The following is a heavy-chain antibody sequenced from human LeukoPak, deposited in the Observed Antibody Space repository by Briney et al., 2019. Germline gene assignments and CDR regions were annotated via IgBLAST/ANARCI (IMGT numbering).Heavy chain of an antibody. J-gene: IGHJ4*02. CDR2: ISGRGGST. CDR3: AKVAAAGTHLDY. D-gene: IGHD6-13*01. V-gene: IGHV3-23*01. Sequence: GGSLRLSCAASGFTFSNYAMSWVRQAPGKGLEWVSGISGRGGSTYYADSVKGRFTISRDNSKNMLYLQMNSLRAEEKALYYCAKVAAAGTHLDYWGQGTLVTVSS. CDR1: GFTFSNYA.